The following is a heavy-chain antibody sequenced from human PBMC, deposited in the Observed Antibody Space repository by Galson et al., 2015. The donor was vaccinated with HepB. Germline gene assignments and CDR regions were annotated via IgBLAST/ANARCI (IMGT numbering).Heavy chain of an antibody. V-gene: IGHV1-2*06. D-gene: IGHD3-9*01. CDR1: GYTFTGYY. Sequence: SVKVSCKASGYTFTGYYIHWVRQAPGQGLEWMGRINPNSGGTNYAQKFQGRVTMTRDTSLSTADMELSRLRSDDTAVYYCARTRAGVLLYFDCNPFDPWGQGSLVTVAS. CDR3: ARTRAGVLLYFDCNPFDP. CDR2: INPNSGGT. J-gene: IGHJ5*02.